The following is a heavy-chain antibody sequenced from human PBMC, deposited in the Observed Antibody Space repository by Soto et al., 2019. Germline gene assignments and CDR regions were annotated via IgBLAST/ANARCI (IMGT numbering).Heavy chain of an antibody. J-gene: IGHJ4*02. V-gene: IGHV4-31*11. D-gene: IGHD6-13*01. Sequence: QVQLQESGPGLVKPSQTLSLTCAVSGGSMSSGDYYWNWIRQHPEKGLEWIGYINYRGSTFYNPSLKSRVTISVDTSKNQFSLKLTSVTAADTAMYYCARDAPGAAPYWGQGTLVTVSS. CDR1: GGSMSSGDYY. CDR3: ARDAPGAAPY. CDR2: INYRGST.